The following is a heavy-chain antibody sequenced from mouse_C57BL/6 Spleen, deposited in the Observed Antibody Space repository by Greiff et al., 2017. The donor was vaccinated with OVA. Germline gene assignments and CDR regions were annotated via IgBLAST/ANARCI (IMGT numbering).Heavy chain of an antibody. Sequence: EVQLQQSGAELVKPGASVKLSCTASGFNIKDYYMHWVKQRTEQGLEWIGRIDPEDGETKYAPKFKGKATITADTSSNTAYLQLSSLTSEDTAVYYCAREPLTGTSDAMDYWGQGTSVTVSS. V-gene: IGHV14-2*01. D-gene: IGHD4-1*01. CDR1: GFNIKDYY. CDR2: IDPEDGET. J-gene: IGHJ4*01. CDR3: AREPLTGTSDAMDY.